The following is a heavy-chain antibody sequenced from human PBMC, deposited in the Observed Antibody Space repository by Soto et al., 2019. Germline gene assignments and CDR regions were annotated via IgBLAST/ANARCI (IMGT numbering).Heavy chain of an antibody. V-gene: IGHV1-46*01. CDR2: IYPRGGTT. CDR3: ARVGYSSTGTTFHYHGLDV. Sequence: ASVKVSCKASGYNFTSHYMRWVRQAPGQGLESMGIIYPRGGTTIYAQKFQGRVTMTRDTSTHTFYMELSSLRSEDTAMYYCARVGYSSTGTTFHYHGLDVWGQGTTVTAP. D-gene: IGHD3-22*01. J-gene: IGHJ6*02. CDR1: GYNFTSHY.